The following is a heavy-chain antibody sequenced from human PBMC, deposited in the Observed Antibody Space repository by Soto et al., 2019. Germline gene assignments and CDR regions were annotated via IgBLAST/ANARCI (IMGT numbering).Heavy chain of an antibody. CDR1: GDSITSNC. J-gene: IGHJ6*02. Sequence: QVSLQESGPGLVKPSETQSLTCTVSGDSITSNCWTWIRQPPGKGLEWIGYICNSGSTKYNPSLTSRVTMSVDTSKNQVSLNVASVAAADTAVYYCARVGTSAYFYATDVWGQGTTVTISS. V-gene: IGHV4-59*01. D-gene: IGHD6-13*01. CDR3: ARVGTSAYFYATDV. CDR2: ICNSGST.